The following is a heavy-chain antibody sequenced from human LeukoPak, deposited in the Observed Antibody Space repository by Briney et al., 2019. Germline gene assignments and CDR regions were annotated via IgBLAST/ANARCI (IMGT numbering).Heavy chain of an antibody. CDR1: GFTFSSFG. J-gene: IGHJ4*02. CDR2: IWYDGSNK. D-gene: IGHD4-11*01. V-gene: IGHV3-33*01. Sequence: GGSLRLSCAASGFTFSSFGMHWVRQAPGKGLEWVAVIWYDGSNKYYADSVKGRFTISRDNSENTLYPQMNSLRAEDTAVYYCARDETTGVLHFDYWGQGTLVTVSS. CDR3: ARDETTGVLHFDY.